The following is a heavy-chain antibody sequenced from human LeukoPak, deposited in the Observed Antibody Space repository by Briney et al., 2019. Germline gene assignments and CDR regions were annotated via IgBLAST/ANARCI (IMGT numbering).Heavy chain of an antibody. D-gene: IGHD2-15*01. J-gene: IGHJ4*02. V-gene: IGHV3-7*01. Sequence: GGSLRLSCAASGFTFSSYWMNWARQAPGKGLEWVASINHNGNVNYYVDSVKGRFTVSRDNTKNSLYLQMNSLRAEDTAVYYCARRTLNSVVAATPFDYWGQGTLVTVSS. CDR2: INHNGNVN. CDR3: ARRTLNSVVAATPFDY. CDR1: GFTFSSYW.